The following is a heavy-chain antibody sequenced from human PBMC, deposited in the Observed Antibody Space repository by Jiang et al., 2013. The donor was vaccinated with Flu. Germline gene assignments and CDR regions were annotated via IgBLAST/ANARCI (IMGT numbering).Heavy chain of an antibody. CDR3: ARARGHYYGLDV. J-gene: IGHJ6*02. D-gene: IGHD5-12*01. Sequence: PGLVKPSETLSLTCSVSGGSINNYYWSWIRQSPGNGLEWIGDISYNGLTNYNPSLKGRITILVDTSKNQFSLKLSSVTAADTAVYYCARARGHYYGLDVWGQGTTVTVSS. CDR2: ISYNGLT. V-gene: IGHV4-59*01. CDR1: GGSINNYY.